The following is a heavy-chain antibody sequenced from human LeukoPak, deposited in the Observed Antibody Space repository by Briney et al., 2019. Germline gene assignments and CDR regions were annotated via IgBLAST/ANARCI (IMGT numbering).Heavy chain of an antibody. J-gene: IGHJ4*02. CDR2: IYHSGST. CDR1: GYSISSGYY. CDR3: ARDDYGDYTAVY. D-gene: IGHD4-17*01. V-gene: IGHV4-38-2*02. Sequence: SETLSLTCNVSGYSISSGYYWGWIRQPPGKGLEWIGSIYHSGSTYYNPSLKSRVTISVDTSKNQFSLKLSSVTAADTAVYYCARDDYGDYTAVYWGQGTLVTVSS.